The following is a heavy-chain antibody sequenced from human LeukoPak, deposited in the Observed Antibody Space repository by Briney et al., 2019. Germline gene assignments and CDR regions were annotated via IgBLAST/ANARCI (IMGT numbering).Heavy chain of an antibody. Sequence: GESLRLSCAASGFTFSSYAMSWVRQAPGKGLEWVSAISGSGGSTYYADSVKGRFTISRDNSKNTLYLQMNSLRAEDTAVYYCAKASSSWYNYFDYWGQGTLVTVSS. J-gene: IGHJ4*02. CDR3: AKASSSWYNYFDY. V-gene: IGHV3-23*01. D-gene: IGHD6-13*01. CDR2: ISGSGGST. CDR1: GFTFSSYA.